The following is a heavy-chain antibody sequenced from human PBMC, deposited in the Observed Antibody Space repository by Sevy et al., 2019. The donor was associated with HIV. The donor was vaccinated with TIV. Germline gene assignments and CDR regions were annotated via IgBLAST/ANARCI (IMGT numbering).Heavy chain of an antibody. D-gene: IGHD2-8*01. CDR2: FCFGGSKI. CDR1: GFTFSIYT. Sequence: GGCLRLSCAASGFTFSIYTMSWVRQAPGKGLEWVSTFCFGGSKIYYADSVKGRFTISRDNSSNTVYLQMNSLRADDTAVYYCAREGCTQPHDYWGQGTLVTVSS. CDR3: AREGCTQPHDY. J-gene: IGHJ4*02. V-gene: IGHV3-23*01.